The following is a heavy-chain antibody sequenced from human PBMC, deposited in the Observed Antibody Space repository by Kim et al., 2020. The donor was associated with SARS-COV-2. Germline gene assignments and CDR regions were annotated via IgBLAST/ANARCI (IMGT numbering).Heavy chain of an antibody. J-gene: IGHJ5*02. D-gene: IGHD2-8*01. CDR2: IYYSGST. Sequence: SETLSLTCTVSGGSISSSSYYWGWIRQPPGKGLEWIGSIYYSGSTYYNPSLKSRVTISVDTSKNQFSLKLSSVTAADTAVYYCARGHNGGGFDPWGQGT. CDR1: GGSISSSSYY. V-gene: IGHV4-39*07. CDR3: ARGHNGGGFDP.